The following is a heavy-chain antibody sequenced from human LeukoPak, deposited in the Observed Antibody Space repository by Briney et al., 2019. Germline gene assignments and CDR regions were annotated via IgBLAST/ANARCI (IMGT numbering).Heavy chain of an antibody. CDR1: GYTFTSYA. CDR3: ARSFAGGSSGDNYYYGMGV. Sequence: ASVKVSCKASGYTFTSYAMHWVRQAPGQRLEWMGWINAGNGNTKYSQKFQGRVTITRDTSASTAYMELSSLRSEDTAVYYCARSFAGGSSGDNYYYGMGVWGQGTTVTVSS. V-gene: IGHV1-3*01. CDR2: INAGNGNT. D-gene: IGHD1-26*01. J-gene: IGHJ6*02.